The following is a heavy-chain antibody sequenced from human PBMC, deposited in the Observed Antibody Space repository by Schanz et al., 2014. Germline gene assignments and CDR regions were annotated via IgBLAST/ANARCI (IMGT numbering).Heavy chain of an antibody. CDR3: ARLSVAGRPHVNYWYFDL. J-gene: IGHJ2*01. CDR1: GYTTFTDYY. V-gene: IGHV1-2*04. D-gene: IGHD6-19*01. Sequence: QAQLVQSGAEVKKPGASVKVSCKASGYTTFTDYYIHWVRQAPGQGLEWMGWINPNSGDTNYAQKFQGWVTMTRDTSISTAYMEVSRLKSDDTAVYYCARLSVAGRPHVNYWYFDLWGRGTLVTVSP. CDR2: INPNSGDT.